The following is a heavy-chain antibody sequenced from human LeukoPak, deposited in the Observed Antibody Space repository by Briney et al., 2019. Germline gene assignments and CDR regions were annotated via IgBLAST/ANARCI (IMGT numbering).Heavy chain of an antibody. CDR1: GGTFSSYA. D-gene: IGHD2-2*01. CDR2: IIPIFGTA. Sequence: SVKVSCKASGGTFSSYAISWVRQAPGQGLEWMGGIIPIFGTANYAQKFQGRVTITADESTSPAYMELCSLRSEDTAVYYCASSNEPAATDYYYYGMDVWGKGTTVTVSS. V-gene: IGHV1-69*13. CDR3: ASSNEPAATDYYYYGMDV. J-gene: IGHJ6*04.